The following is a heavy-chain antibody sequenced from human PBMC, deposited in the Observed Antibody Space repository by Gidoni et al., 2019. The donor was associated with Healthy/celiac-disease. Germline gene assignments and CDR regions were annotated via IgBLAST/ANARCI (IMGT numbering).Heavy chain of an antibody. Sequence: QVQLQESGPGLVKPSETLSLTCTVSGGPISSYYWSWIRQPPGKGLEWIGYIYYSGSTNYNPSLKSRVTISVDTSKNQFSLKLSSVTAADTAVYYCARPAGKYPWSFDYWGQGTLVTVSS. CDR2: IYYSGST. CDR3: ARPAGKYPWSFDY. V-gene: IGHV4-59*08. D-gene: IGHD2-2*01. CDR1: GGPISSYY. J-gene: IGHJ4*02.